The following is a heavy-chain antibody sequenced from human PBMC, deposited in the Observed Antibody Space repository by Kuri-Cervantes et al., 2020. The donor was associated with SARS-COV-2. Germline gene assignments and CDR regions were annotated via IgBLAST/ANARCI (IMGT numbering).Heavy chain of an antibody. V-gene: IGHV3-9*01. D-gene: IGHD6-13*01. CDR2: ISWNSGSI. Sequence: SLKISCAASGFTFDDYAMHWVRQAPGKGLEWVSGISWNSGSIGYADSVKGRFTISRDNAKNSLYLQMDNLSVADTAVYYCARDQVEAGVVYFDSWGQGTLVTVSS. CDR1: GFTFDDYA. J-gene: IGHJ4*02. CDR3: ARDQVEAGVVYFDS.